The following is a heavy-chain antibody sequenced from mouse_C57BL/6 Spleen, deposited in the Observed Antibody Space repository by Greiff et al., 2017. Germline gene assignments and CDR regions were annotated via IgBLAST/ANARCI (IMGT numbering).Heavy chain of an antibody. D-gene: IGHD4-1*01. Sequence: QVQLQQPGAELVKPGASVKISCKASGYAFRSYWMNWVKQRPGKGLEWIGQIYPGDGDTNYNGKVKGKATLTADKSSSTAYMQLSSLTSEDSAVYVCSRYLTGGYFGVWGTGTTVTVSS. CDR2: IYPGDGDT. V-gene: IGHV1-80*01. J-gene: IGHJ1*03. CDR3: SRYLTGGYFGV. CDR1: GYAFRSYW.